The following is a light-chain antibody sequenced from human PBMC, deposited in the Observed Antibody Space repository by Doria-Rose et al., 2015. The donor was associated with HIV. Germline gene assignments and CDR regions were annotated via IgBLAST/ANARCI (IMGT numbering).Light chain of an antibody. J-gene: IGKJ1*01. CDR1: QSFSSTY. Sequence: EIVLTQSPGTLSLSPGERATLSCRASQSFSSTYLAWYQQKPDQAASLLIYDGSTSATGIPDRFSASVSGTDFTLTINRLEPEDFALYYCHRYGTSWTFGQGTKVEI. CDR3: HRYGTSWT. CDR2: DGS. V-gene: IGKV3-20*01.